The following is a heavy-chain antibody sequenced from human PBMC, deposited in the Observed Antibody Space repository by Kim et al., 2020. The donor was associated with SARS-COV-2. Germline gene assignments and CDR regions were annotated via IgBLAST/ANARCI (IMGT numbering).Heavy chain of an antibody. Sequence: GGSLRLSCAASGFTFSSYAMSWVRQAPGKVLEWFSAISGSGGSTYYADSVKGRFTSSRDNSKNTLYLQMNSLRAEDTAVYYCAKDFRPYYYYGMDVWGQGTTVAVSS. V-gene: IGHV3-23*01. CDR2: ISGSGGST. J-gene: IGHJ6*02. CDR3: AKDFRPYYYYGMDV. CDR1: GFTFSSYA.